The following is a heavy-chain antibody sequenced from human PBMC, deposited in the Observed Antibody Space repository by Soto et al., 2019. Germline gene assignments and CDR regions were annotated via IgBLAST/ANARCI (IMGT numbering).Heavy chain of an antibody. V-gene: IGHV3-66*01. Sequence: GGSLRLSCAASGFTVSNHYMAWVRQAPGKGLAWVSVIHTGGSTYYADSVKGRFSISRDNSKNTLYLQMSSLRAEDTAVYYCARDFYDLSSKFDYWGQGTLVTVSS. CDR2: IHTGGST. J-gene: IGHJ4*02. D-gene: IGHD3-3*01. CDR1: GFTVSNHY. CDR3: ARDFYDLSSKFDY.